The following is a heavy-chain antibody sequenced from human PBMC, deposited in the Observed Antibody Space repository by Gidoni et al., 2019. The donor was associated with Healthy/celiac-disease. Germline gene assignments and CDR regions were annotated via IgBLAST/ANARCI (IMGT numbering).Heavy chain of an antibody. Sequence: QLQLQESGPGLVKPSETLSLTCTVSGGSIRSRSYYWGWIRQPPGKGQVWIGSIYYSESNYYNPSLKRRVTISVDTAKNQFSLKLSTVTAADTAVYYCARRPRSGSYDLYYFDYWGQGTLVTVSS. D-gene: IGHD3-10*01. CDR1: GGSIRSRSYY. CDR3: ARRPRSGSYDLYYFDY. J-gene: IGHJ4*02. V-gene: IGHV4-39*01. CDR2: IYYSESN.